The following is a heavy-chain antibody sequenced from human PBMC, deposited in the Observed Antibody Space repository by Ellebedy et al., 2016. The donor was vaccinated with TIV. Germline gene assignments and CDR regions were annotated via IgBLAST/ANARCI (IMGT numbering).Heavy chain of an antibody. V-gene: IGHV1-8*01. J-gene: IGHJ4*02. CDR1: GDTFTTND. CDR2: MNPDGADA. Sequence: ASVKVSXXASGDTFTTNDVNWVRQAPGQGLEWMGWMNPDGADAGYARKFQDRLTLTRDTSTSTDYMELSSLTSEDTAVYFCMSGWDYWGQGTLVTVSS. CDR3: MSGWDY.